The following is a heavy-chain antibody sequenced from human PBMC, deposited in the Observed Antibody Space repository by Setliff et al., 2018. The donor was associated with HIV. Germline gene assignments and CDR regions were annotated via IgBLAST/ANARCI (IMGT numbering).Heavy chain of an antibody. CDR2: INPNDGGT. V-gene: IGHV1-2*02. D-gene: IGHD1-26*01. Sequence: ASVKVSCKASGYTFTGYYIHWIRQAPGRGLQWLGWINPNDGGTKVAQQFQGRVTITRDTSISTAHMELSRLTSDDTAVYYCARGVWELPPYYMDVWGKGTTVTVSS. CDR3: ARGVWELPPYYMDV. J-gene: IGHJ6*03. CDR1: GYTFTGYY.